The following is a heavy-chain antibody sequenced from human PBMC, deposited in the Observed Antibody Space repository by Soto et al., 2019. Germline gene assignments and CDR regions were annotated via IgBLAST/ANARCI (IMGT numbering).Heavy chain of an antibody. D-gene: IGHD1-1*01. J-gene: IGHJ6*02. CDR2: IIPIFGTA. Sequence: QVQLVQSGAEVKKPGSSVKVSCKASGGTFSSYAISWVRQAPGQGLEWMGGIIPIFGTADYAQKFQGRVTITXXEXTXXANMELSSLRSEDTAVYYCARYLKLNYYYCYGMDVWGQGTTVTVSS. CDR3: ARYLKLNYYYCYGMDV. V-gene: IGHV1-69*05. CDR1: GGTFSSYA.